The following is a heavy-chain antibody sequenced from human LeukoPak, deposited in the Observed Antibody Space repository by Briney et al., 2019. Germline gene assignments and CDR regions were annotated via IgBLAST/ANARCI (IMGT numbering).Heavy chain of an antibody. D-gene: IGHD3-9*01. CDR1: GGSISAYY. CDR3: VRYFDWPYAFDI. CDR2: INYSGST. Sequence: SGTLSLTSILSGGSISAYYWSCIRQPLGKGLEWIGYINYSGSTNYNPPLESRVTISVDTSKNQFSLKLTSVTAADTAVYHCVRYFDWPYAFDIWGQGTMVTVSS. J-gene: IGHJ3*02. V-gene: IGHV4-59*01.